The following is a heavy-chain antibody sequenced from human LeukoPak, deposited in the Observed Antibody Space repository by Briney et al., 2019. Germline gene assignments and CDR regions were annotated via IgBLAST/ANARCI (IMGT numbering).Heavy chain of an antibody. CDR1: GGTFSSYA. D-gene: IGHD2-2*01. CDR2: IIPIFGTA. CDR3: ARDPALYQSPNFFYGKDR. Sequence: SVKVSCKASGGTFSSYAISWVRQAPGQGLEWMGGIIPIFGTANYAQKFQGRVTITADESTSTAYMELSSLRSEDTAVYYCARDPALYQSPNFFYGKDRLGQGTTVTVSS. V-gene: IGHV1-69*01. J-gene: IGHJ6*02.